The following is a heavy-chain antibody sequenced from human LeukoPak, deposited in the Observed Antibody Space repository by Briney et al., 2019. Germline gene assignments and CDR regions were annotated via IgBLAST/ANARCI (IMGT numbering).Heavy chain of an antibody. CDR3: ARHFRSNGDYGPPDY. D-gene: IGHD4-17*01. CDR2: IYPGDSDT. CDR1: GYSITSYW. V-gene: IGHV5-51*01. Sequence: GESLKISCKGSGYSITSYWIAWVRQMPGKGLEWMGIIYPGDSDTRYSPSFQGQVTISADKSISTAYLQWSSLKASDTAMYYCARHFRSNGDYGPPDYWGQGTLVTVSS. J-gene: IGHJ4*02.